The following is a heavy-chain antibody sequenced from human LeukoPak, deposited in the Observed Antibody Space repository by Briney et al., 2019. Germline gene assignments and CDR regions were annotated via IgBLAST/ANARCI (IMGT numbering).Heavy chain of an antibody. D-gene: IGHD2-2*01. Sequence: SETLSLTCAVYGGSFSGYYWSWIRQPPGKGLEWIGEINHSGSTNYNPSLKSRVTISVDTSKNQFSLKLSSVTAADTAVYYCARDSSRTSCPDYWGQGTLVTVSS. J-gene: IGHJ4*02. V-gene: IGHV4-34*01. CDR1: GGSFSGYY. CDR3: ARDSSRTSCPDY. CDR2: INHSGST.